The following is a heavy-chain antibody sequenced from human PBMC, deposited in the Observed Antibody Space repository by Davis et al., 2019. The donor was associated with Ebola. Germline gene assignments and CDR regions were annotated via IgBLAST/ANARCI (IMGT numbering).Heavy chain of an antibody. CDR3: ARDRGYNWNDSGGMDV. CDR2: INPHNCNT. J-gene: IGHJ6*02. Sequence: ASVPVSRKASGYTFTNYGIPWVRQAPGQGLEWMGWINPHNCNTNYTQNVQGRVTMTTDTSTSTAYMELRSLRSDDTAVYYCARDRGYNWNDSGGMDVWGQGTTVTVSS. CDR1: GYTFTNYG. V-gene: IGHV1-18*04. D-gene: IGHD1-1*01.